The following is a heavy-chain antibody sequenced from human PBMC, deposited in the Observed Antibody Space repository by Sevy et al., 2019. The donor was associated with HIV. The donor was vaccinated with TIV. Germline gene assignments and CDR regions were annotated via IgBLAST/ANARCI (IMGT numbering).Heavy chain of an antibody. CDR3: ARVTGYYYYYMDV. J-gene: IGHJ6*03. CDR2: IYYSGST. Sequence: SETPSLTCTVSGGSISSYYWSWIRQPPGKGLEWIGYIYYSGSTNYNPSLKSRVTISVDTSKNQFSLKLSSVTAADTAVYYCARVTGYYYYYMDVWGKGTTVTVSS. V-gene: IGHV4-59*01. D-gene: IGHD3-9*01. CDR1: GGSISSYY.